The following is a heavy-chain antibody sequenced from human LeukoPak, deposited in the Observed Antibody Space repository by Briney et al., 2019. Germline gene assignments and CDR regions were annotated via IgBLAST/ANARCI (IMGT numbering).Heavy chain of an antibody. V-gene: IGHV3-23*01. CDR2: ISGSCGST. CDR1: GFTFSSYA. CDR3: AKEQADYYDSSGYYPLDY. D-gene: IGHD3-22*01. Sequence: TGGSLRLSCAASGFTFSSYAMSWVRQAPGNGLEWVSAISGSCGSTYYADSVKGRFTISRDNSKNTMYLQMNSLRAEDTGVYYCAKEQADYYDSSGYYPLDYWGQGTLVTVSS. J-gene: IGHJ4*02.